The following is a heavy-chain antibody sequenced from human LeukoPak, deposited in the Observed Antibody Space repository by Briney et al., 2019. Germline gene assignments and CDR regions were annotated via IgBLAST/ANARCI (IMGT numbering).Heavy chain of an antibody. V-gene: IGHV4-39*01. CDR3: ARHEYEAHFDY. J-gene: IGHJ4*02. CDR2: IYYSGST. CDR1: GGSISSSSYY. D-gene: IGHD2-2*01. Sequence: SETLSLTCTLSGGSISSSSYYWGWIRQPPGKGLEWIGSIYYSGSTYYNPSLKSRVTISVDTSKNQFSLKLSSVTAADTAVYYCARHEYEAHFDYWGQGTLVTVSS.